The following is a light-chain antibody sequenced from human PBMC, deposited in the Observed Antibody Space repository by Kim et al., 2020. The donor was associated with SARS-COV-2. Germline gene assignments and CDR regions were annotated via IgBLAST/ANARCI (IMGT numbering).Light chain of an antibody. J-gene: IGKJ1*01. Sequence: VVLTQSPGTLSLSPGERATLSCRASQSATRSFLAWYQQKPGQVPRLLIYGASSRATGIPDRFSARGSGTDFTLTISRLEPEDFAVYYCQYYDGSEGTFGQGTKVDIK. CDR3: QYYDGSEGT. V-gene: IGKV3-20*01. CDR1: QSATRSF. CDR2: GAS.